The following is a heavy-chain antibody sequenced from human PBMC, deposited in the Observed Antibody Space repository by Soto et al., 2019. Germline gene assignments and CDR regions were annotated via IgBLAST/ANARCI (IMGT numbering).Heavy chain of an antibody. Sequence: QVQLQESGPGLVKPSQTLSLTCTVSGGSISSGYYWSWIRQHPVKGQEWIGYIYYSGNTYYNPSPKSRVSISLDTSKSQFSLKLDSVTAADTAVYYCARDAPVALGGPNSMDVWGQGTTVTVSS. CDR3: ARDAPVALGGPNSMDV. V-gene: IGHV4-31*03. J-gene: IGHJ6*02. CDR1: GGSISSGYY. D-gene: IGHD3-3*02. CDR2: IYYSGNT.